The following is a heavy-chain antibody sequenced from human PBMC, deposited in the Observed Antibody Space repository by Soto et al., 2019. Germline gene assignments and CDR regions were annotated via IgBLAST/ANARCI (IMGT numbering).Heavy chain of an antibody. CDR2: KYYRSKWYN. CDR3: ARGPAAGTFDY. V-gene: IGHV6-1*01. CDR1: GDCVSSTSAA. J-gene: IGHJ4*02. Sequence: SQTLSLTCAISGDCVSSTSAAWDWIRLSPSGGLDWLGWKYYRSKWYNDNAVSVKSRITINPDTSKNQFSQKLNSVTSEETAVYYCARGPAAGTFDYWGQGTLVTVSS. D-gene: IGHD6-13*01.